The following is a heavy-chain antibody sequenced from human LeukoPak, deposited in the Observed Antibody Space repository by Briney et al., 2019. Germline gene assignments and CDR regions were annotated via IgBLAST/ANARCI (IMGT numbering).Heavy chain of an antibody. Sequence: ASVKVSCKASGYTFTSYDINWVREATGQGLEWMGWMNPNSGNTGYAQKFQGRVSMTWNTSISTAYMELCSLKSEDTAVYYCAKIGAAARRTPNPRWFDPWGQGTLVTVSS. CDR3: AKIGAAARRTPNPRWFDP. V-gene: IGHV1-8*01. J-gene: IGHJ5*02. D-gene: IGHD6-6*01. CDR2: MNPNSGNT. CDR1: GYTFTSYD.